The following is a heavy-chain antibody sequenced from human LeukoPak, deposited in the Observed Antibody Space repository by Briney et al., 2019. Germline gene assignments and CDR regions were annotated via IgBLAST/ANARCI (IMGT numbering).Heavy chain of an antibody. D-gene: IGHD3-10*01. CDR3: ARVGVGELNFDY. CDR2: IFYSGGT. Sequence: PSETLSLTCTVSGGSINTPNYYWGWIRQTPGKGLEWIGNIFYSGGTYYSPSLTSRVTISLDTSKNQFSLKLSSVTAADTAVYYCARVGVGELNFDYWGQGTLVTVSS. V-gene: IGHV4-39*07. J-gene: IGHJ4*02. CDR1: GGSINTPNYY.